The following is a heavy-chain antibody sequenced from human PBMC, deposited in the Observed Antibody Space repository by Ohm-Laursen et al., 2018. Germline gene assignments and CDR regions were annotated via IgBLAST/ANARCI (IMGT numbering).Heavy chain of an antibody. J-gene: IGHJ4*02. CDR2: IGRSGSPI. CDR1: GFTLSDYY. CDR3: AKADY. V-gene: IGHV3-11*01. Sequence: SLRLSCTASGFTLSDYYMSWIRQAPGKGLEWVSYIGRSGSPIYYADSVKGRFTISRDNAKNSLYLQMNSLRVDDTALYYCAKADYWGQGTLVTVSS.